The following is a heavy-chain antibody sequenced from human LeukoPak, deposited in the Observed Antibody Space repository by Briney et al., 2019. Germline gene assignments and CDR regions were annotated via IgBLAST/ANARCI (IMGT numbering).Heavy chain of an antibody. CDR1: GGSITGYY. CDR3: ARRAAGLDWFDP. Sequence: SETLSLTCTVSGGSITGYYWSWIRQPPGKGLEWIASINYSGTIYYNPSLKSRVSVSIDTPKNEFSLKLRSVTAADTALYYCARRAAGLDWFDPWGQGTPVTVSS. CDR2: INYSGTI. J-gene: IGHJ5*02. V-gene: IGHV4-59*05. D-gene: IGHD6-13*01.